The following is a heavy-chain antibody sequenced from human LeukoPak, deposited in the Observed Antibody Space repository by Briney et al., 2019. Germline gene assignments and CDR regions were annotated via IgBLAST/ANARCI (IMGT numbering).Heavy chain of an antibody. CDR1: GGSISSGDSS. J-gene: IGHJ3*02. Sequence: SETLSLTCTVSGGSISSGDSSWSWLRQPPGKGLEWIGYISYSGRTDYNPSLKSRLTMSVDISKNQFSLKLSSVTAADTAVYYCARGVKGLRGAFDIWGQGTMVTVSS. CDR2: ISYSGRT. D-gene: IGHD3-10*01. CDR3: ARGVKGLRGAFDI. V-gene: IGHV4-30-4*01.